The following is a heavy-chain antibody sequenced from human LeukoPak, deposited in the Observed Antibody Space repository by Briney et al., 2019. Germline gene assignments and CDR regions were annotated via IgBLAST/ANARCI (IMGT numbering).Heavy chain of an antibody. CDR2: ISWNSGSI. CDR3: AKGQDGSVPYEVGN. CDR1: GFTFDDYA. J-gene: IGHJ4*02. V-gene: IGHV3-9*01. Sequence: GGSLRLSCAASGFTFDDYAMHWVRHAPGKGLEWVSGISWNSGSIGYADSVKGRFTISRDNAKNSLYLQMNSLRAEDTALYYCAKGQDGSVPYEVGNWGQGTLVTVSS. D-gene: IGHD3-10*01.